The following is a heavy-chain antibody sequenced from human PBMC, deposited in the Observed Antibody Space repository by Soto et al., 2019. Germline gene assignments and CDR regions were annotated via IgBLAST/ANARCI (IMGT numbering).Heavy chain of an antibody. CDR1: GGSISSGGYY. CDR2: IYYSGST. J-gene: IGHJ3*02. Sequence: SETLSLTCTVSGGSISSGGYYWSWIRQHPGKGLEWIGYIYYSGSTYYNPSLKSRVTISVDTSKNQFSLKLSSVTAADTAVYYCARDRNGYDAFDIWGQGTMVTVSS. V-gene: IGHV4-31*03. CDR3: ARDRNGYDAFDI. D-gene: IGHD1-1*01.